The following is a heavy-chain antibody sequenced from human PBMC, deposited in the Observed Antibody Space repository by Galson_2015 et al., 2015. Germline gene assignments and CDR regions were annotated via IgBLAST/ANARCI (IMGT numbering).Heavy chain of an antibody. Sequence: SLRLSCAASGFTFSSYWMSWVRQAPGTGLEWVAVISQDGSEKYYVDSVKGRFTISRDNAKNSLYLQMNSLRAEDTAVYYCARVVRWNDYFDYGGQGPRVTGSS. D-gene: IGHD1-1*01. V-gene: IGHV3-7*01. J-gene: IGHJ4*02. CDR2: ISQDGSEK. CDR1: GFTFSSYW. CDR3: ARVVRWNDYFDY.